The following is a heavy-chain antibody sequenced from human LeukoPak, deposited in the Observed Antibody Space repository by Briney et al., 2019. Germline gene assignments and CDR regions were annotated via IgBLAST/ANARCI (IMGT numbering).Heavy chain of an antibody. CDR2: ISKNGDSM. D-gene: IGHD2/OR15-2a*01. V-gene: IGHV3-11*01. J-gene: IGHJ2*01. CDR1: GFTFSDYY. CDR3: ARGRGLLWSTYFDL. Sequence: PGGSLGLSCAASGFTFSDYYMSWIRQAPGKGLEWVSYISKNGDSMYSADSVRGRFTISRDNTKNSLYLHMNRLSAEDTAVYYCARGRGLLWSTYFDLWGRGTLVTVSS.